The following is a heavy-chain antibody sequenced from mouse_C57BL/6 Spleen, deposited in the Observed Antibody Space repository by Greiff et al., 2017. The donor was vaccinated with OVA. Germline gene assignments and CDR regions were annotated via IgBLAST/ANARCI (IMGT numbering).Heavy chain of an antibody. V-gene: IGHV6-3*01. J-gene: IGHJ1*03. Sequence: VQLKESGGGLVQPGGSMKLSCVASGFTFSNYWMNWVRQSPEKGLEWVAQIRLKSDNYATHYAESVKGRFTISRDDSKSSVYLQMNNLRAEDTGIYYCTITTGVATDYWYFDVWGTGTTVTVSS. D-gene: IGHD1-1*01. CDR1: GFTFSNYW. CDR3: TITTGVATDYWYFDV. CDR2: IRLKSDNYAT.